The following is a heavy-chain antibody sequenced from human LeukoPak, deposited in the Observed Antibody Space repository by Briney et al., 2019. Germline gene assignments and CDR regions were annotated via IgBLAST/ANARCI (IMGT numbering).Heavy chain of an antibody. Sequence: PSETLSLTCTVSGGSISSYYWSWLRQPPGKGLEWIGYIYYSGSTNYNPSLKSRVTISVDTSKNQFSLKLSSVTAADTAVYYCARDIAAAGHFDYWGQGTLVTVSS. CDR3: ARDIAAAGHFDY. CDR1: GGSISSYY. D-gene: IGHD6-13*01. V-gene: IGHV4-59*01. J-gene: IGHJ4*02. CDR2: IYYSGST.